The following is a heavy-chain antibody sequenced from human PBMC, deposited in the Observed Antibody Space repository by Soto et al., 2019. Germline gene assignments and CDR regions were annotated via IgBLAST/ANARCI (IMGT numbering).Heavy chain of an antibody. CDR1: GGTFNSYA. V-gene: IGHV1-69*01. J-gene: IGHJ6*02. Sequence: QVQLVQSGAEVKKPGSSVKVSCKASGGTFNSYAISWVRQAPGQGLEWMGGIIPFFGTANYAQNFQGRVTITAEESTSTAYMKVSSLRSEDTAVYYCARVEGSVGNSCSCYGAMDVWGQGTTVTVSS. CDR2: IIPFFGTA. D-gene: IGHD2-15*01. CDR3: ARVEGSVGNSCSCYGAMDV.